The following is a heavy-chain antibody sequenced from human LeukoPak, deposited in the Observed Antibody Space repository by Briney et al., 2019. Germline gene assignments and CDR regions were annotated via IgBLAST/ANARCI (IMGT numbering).Heavy chain of an antibody. V-gene: IGHV3-48*02. CDR1: GFTFSSYS. J-gene: IGHJ3*02. D-gene: IGHD3-22*01. CDR3: ARDISKNVLIGSSGYPDAFDI. CDR2: ISSSSSTI. Sequence: PGGSLRLSCAASGFTFSSYSMNWVRQAPGKGLEWVSYISSSSSTIYYADSVKGRFTISRDNAKNLLYLQMNSLREEDTAVYYCARDISKNVLIGSSGYPDAFDIWGQGTMVTVSS.